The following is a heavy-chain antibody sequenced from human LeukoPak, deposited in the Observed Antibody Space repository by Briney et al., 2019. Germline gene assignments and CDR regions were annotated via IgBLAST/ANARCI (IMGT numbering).Heavy chain of an antibody. J-gene: IGHJ2*01. D-gene: IGHD6-13*01. CDR2: IYYSGST. CDR1: GGSISYFY. V-gene: IGHV4-59*01. Sequence: PSETLSLTCTVSGGSISYFYWSWIRQPPGKGLEWIGYIYYSGSTNYNPSLKSRVTISVDTSKNQFSLKLSSVTAADTAVYYCARVYYSSSYDYWYFDLWAVAPWSLSPQ. CDR3: ARVYYSSSYDYWYFDL.